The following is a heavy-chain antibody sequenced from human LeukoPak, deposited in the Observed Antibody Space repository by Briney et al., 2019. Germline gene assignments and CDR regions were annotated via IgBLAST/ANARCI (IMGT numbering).Heavy chain of an antibody. CDR2: ISGSGGST. CDR1: GFTFSSYA. CDR3: AKDPYYYGSGSYGYFQH. V-gene: IGHV3-23*01. D-gene: IGHD3-10*01. J-gene: IGHJ1*01. Sequence: PGGSLRLSCAASGFTFSSYAMSWVRQAPGEGLEWVSAISGSGGSTYYADSVKGRFTISRDNSKNTLYLQMNSLRAEDTAVYYCAKDPYYYGSGSYGYFQHWGQGTLVTVSS.